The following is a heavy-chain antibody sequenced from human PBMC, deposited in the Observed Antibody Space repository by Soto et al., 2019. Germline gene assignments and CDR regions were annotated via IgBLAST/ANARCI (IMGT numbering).Heavy chain of an antibody. J-gene: IGHJ4*02. CDR1: GGSFTSTNW. CDR3: ASRDPGTSVDY. D-gene: IGHD1-7*01. Sequence: PSVTLSRPCAVSGGSFTSTNWSTCVSQTPGHGLEWIGEIYQTGSTNYNPSLKSRVTISLHKSENQFSLMVTSLPAPDTAVYYCASRDPGTSVDYWGQGTLVTVSS. CDR2: IYQTGST. V-gene: IGHV4-4*02.